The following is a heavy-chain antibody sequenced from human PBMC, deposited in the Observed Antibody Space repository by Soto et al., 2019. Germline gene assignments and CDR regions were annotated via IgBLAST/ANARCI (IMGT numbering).Heavy chain of an antibody. J-gene: IGHJ6*02. CDR1: GFTFSSYS. Sequence: PGGSLRLSCAASGFTFSSYSMNWVRQAPGKGLEWVSSISSSSSYIYYADSVKGRFTISRDNAKNSLYLQMNSLRAEDTAVYYCARDHFLAAPPEIDSYYGMDVWGHGTTVTVS. D-gene: IGHD6-6*01. V-gene: IGHV3-21*01. CDR2: ISSSSSYI. CDR3: ARDHFLAAPPEIDSYYGMDV.